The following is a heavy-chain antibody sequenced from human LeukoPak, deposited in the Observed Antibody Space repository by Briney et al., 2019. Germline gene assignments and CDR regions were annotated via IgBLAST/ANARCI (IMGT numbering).Heavy chain of an antibody. CDR1: GFTVSSNC. CDR3: ARGQSVGWEIGVCDF. J-gene: IGHJ4*02. CDR2: IKYDASDE. V-gene: IGHV3-33*08. Sequence: GGALRLSCAASGFTVSSNCMSWVRQAPGKGLEWVGLIKYDASDEYYADAVKGRFTISRDDSRNTLYLQMNSLRAEDTAVYYCARGQSVGWEIGVCDFWGQGSLVTVAS. D-gene: IGHD1-26*01.